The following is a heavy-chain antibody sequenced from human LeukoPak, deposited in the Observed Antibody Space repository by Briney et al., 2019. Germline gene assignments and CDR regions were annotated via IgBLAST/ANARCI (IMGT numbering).Heavy chain of an antibody. D-gene: IGHD5-24*01. CDR1: GYTLTSYG. CDR2: ISPYNGDT. Sequence: GASVKVSCKASGYTLTSYGISWVRQASGQGLEWMGWISPYNGDTKYGQKLQGRVTMTTDTSTSTAYLELRSLRSDDTAVYYCARVGERWLQSKYYYNGMDVWGQGTTVTVSS. CDR3: ARVGERWLQSKYYYNGMDV. V-gene: IGHV1-18*01. J-gene: IGHJ6*02.